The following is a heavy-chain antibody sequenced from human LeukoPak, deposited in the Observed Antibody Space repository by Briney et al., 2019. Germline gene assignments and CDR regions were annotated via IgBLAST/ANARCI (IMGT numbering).Heavy chain of an antibody. CDR3: ARVKIQPSHYYYYGMDV. CDR2: INHSGST. D-gene: IGHD5-18*01. J-gene: IGHJ6*02. Sequence: PSETLSLTCTVSGGSVSSGGYYWSWIRQPPGKELEWIGEINHSGSTNYNPSLKSRVTISVDTSKNQFSLKLSSVTAADTAVYYCARVKIQPSHYYYYGMDVWGQGTTVTVSS. CDR1: GGSVSSGGYY. V-gene: IGHV4-34*01.